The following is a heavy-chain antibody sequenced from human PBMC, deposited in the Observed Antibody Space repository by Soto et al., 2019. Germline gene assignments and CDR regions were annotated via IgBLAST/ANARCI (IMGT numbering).Heavy chain of an antibody. CDR3: ASREYSSSSGWPY. J-gene: IGHJ4*02. V-gene: IGHV5-10-1*01. D-gene: IGHD6-6*01. Sequence: PGESLKISCKGSGYSFTSYWVSWVRQMPGKGLEWMGRIDPSDSYTNYSPSFQGHVTIPADKSISTAYLQWSSLKASDTAMYYCASREYSSSSGWPYWGQGTLVTVSS. CDR2: IDPSDSYT. CDR1: GYSFTSYW.